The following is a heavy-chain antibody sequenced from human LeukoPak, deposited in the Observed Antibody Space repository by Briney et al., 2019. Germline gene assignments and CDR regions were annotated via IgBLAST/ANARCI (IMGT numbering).Heavy chain of an antibody. D-gene: IGHD2-21*02. CDR3: ASRVTALHYFDY. CDR1: GGSISSSSYY. J-gene: IGHJ4*02. V-gene: IGHV4-39*07. CDR2: IYYSGST. Sequence: SETLSLTCTVSGGSISSSSYYWGWIRQPPGKGLEWIGSIYYSGSTYYNPSLKSRVTISVDTSKNQFSLKLSSVTAADTAVYYCASRVTALHYFDYWGQGTLVTVSS.